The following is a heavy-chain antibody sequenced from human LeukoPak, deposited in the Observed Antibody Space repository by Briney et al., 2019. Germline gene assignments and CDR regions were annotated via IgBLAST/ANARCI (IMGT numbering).Heavy chain of an antibody. J-gene: IGHJ4*02. D-gene: IGHD2-2*01. CDR1: GGTFDNYA. Sequence: ASVKVSCKASGGTFDNYAVSWVREAPGLGLEWMGRIIPMLGKTNSAQKFQDRVTITADTSTGTAHMELTNLRSDDTAVYFCARGLFGGFAAAPFDHWGQGTLVTVS. CDR3: ARGLFGGFAAAPFDH. CDR2: IIPMLGKT. V-gene: IGHV1-69*04.